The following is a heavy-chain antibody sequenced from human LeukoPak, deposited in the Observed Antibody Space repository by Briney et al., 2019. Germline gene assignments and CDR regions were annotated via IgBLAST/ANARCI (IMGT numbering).Heavy chain of an antibody. Sequence: GGSLRLSCAASGFTFSDYYMSWIRQAPGKGLEWVSYIKSSNIYYADSVKGRFTISRDNAKNSLYLQMNSLRAEDTAVYYCARRITSSTSHSLDLWGRGTLVTVSS. CDR1: GFTFSDYY. CDR3: ARRITSSTSHSLDL. J-gene: IGHJ2*01. CDR2: IKSSNI. V-gene: IGHV3-11*01. D-gene: IGHD6-13*01.